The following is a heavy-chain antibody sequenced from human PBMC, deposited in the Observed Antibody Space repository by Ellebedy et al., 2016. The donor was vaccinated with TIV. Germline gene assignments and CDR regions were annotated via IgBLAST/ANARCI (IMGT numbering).Heavy chain of an antibody. CDR1: GDSVSRNSLS. CDR3: ARQGSGSLGWFDP. J-gene: IGHJ5*02. Sequence: SQTLSLTCGISGDSVSRNSLSWSWIRQPPGKGLEWIGYIYYSGSTNYNPSLKSRVTISVDTSKNQFSLKLSSVTAADTAVYYCARQGSGSLGWFDPWGQGTLVTVSS. D-gene: IGHD3-10*01. V-gene: IGHV4-59*08. CDR2: IYYSGST.